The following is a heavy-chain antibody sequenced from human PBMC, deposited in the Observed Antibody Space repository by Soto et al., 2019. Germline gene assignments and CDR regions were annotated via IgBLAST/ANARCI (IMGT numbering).Heavy chain of an antibody. CDR1: GFTFSSYG. CDR2: IWNDGSNK. J-gene: IGHJ5*02. CDR3: ARGGYGSANWFDP. D-gene: IGHD3-10*01. V-gene: IGHV3-33*01. Sequence: QVQLVESGGGVVQPGRSLRLSCAASGFTFSSYGMHWVRQAPGKGLEWVAVIWNDGSNKYYADSVKGRFTISRDNSKITLYLQMNSLRAEDTAVYYCARGGYGSANWFDPWGQGTLVTVSS.